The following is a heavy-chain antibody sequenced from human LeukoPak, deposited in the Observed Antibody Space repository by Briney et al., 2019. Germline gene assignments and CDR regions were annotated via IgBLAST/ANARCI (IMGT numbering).Heavy chain of an antibody. V-gene: IGHV3-48*03. CDR3: GSIVVVPAARVADAFDI. CDR1: GFTFSSYE. CDR2: ISGSGTTI. D-gene: IGHD2-2*01. Sequence: GGSLRLSRAASGFTFSSYEMNWVRQAPGKGLEWVSYISGSGTTIYYADSVKGRFTISRDNSKNTLYLQMNSLRAEDTAVYYCGSIVVVPAARVADAFDIWGQGTMVTVSS. J-gene: IGHJ3*02.